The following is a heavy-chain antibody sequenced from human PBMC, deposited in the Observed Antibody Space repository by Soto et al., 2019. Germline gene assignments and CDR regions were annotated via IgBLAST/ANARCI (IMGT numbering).Heavy chain of an antibody. CDR3: ASGFTIFGVVPFDY. CDR1: GGSISSYY. D-gene: IGHD3-3*01. CDR2: IYYSGST. Sequence: SLTCTVSGGSISSYYWSWIRQPPGKGLEWIGYIYYSGSTNYNPSLKSRVTISVDTSKNQFPLKLSSVTAADTAVYYCASGFTIFGVVPFDYWGQGTLVTVSS. J-gene: IGHJ4*02. V-gene: IGHV4-59*01.